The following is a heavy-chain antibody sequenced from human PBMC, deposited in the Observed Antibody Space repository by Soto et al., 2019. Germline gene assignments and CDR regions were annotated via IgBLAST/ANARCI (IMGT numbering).Heavy chain of an antibody. D-gene: IGHD3-3*01. CDR2: ISWNSGSI. J-gene: IGHJ4*02. CDR1: GFTFDDYA. V-gene: IGHV3-9*01. Sequence: EVQLVESGGGLVQPGRSLRLSCAASGFTFDDYAMHWVRQAPGKGLEWVSGISWNSGSIGYADSVKGRFTISRDNAKNSLYLQMNSLRAEDTALYYCAKDIIGVWSGDSLFDYWGQGTLVTVSS. CDR3: AKDIIGVWSGDSLFDY.